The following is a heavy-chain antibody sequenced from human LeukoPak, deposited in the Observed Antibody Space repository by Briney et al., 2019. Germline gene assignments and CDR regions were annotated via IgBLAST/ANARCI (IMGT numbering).Heavy chain of an antibody. CDR3: ARALGYSYGYVY. CDR1: GDSISSYY. V-gene: IGHV4-59*01. D-gene: IGHD5-18*01. J-gene: IGHJ4*02. Sequence: SETLSLTCTVSGDSISSYYWSWIRQPPGKGLEWIGYIYYSGSTNYNPSLKSRVTISVDTSKNQFSLKLSSVTAADTAVYYCARALGYSYGYVYWGQGTLVTVSS. CDR2: IYYSGST.